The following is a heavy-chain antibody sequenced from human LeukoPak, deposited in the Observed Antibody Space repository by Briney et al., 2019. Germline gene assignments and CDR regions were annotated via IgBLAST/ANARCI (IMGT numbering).Heavy chain of an antibody. V-gene: IGHV2-5*02. CDR2: IYWDDDK. D-gene: IGHD2-2*01. CDR1: GFSLSTSGVG. J-gene: IGHJ3*01. CDR3: AHRLGSTICYDF. Sequence: SGPTLVKPTQTLTLTCTFSGFSLSTSGVGVGWIRQPPGTALEWLALIYWDDDKRYSPSLKSRLTITKDTSRNQVVLTMTNMDPVDTATYYCAHRLGSTICYDFWGQGTMVTVSS.